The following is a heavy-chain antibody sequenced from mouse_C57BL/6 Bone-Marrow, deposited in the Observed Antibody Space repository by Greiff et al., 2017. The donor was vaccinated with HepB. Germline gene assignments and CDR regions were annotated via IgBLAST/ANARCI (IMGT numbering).Heavy chain of an antibody. D-gene: IGHD1-1*01. J-gene: IGHJ3*01. V-gene: IGHV3-6*01. Sequence: EVQLQESGPGLVKPSQSLSLTCSVTGYSITSGYYWNWIRQFPGNKLEWMGYISYDGSNNYNPSLKNRISITRDTSKNQFFLKLNSVTTEDTATYYCARPYGSSAWFAYWGQGTLVTVSA. CDR1: GYSITSGYY. CDR2: ISYDGSN. CDR3: ARPYGSSAWFAY.